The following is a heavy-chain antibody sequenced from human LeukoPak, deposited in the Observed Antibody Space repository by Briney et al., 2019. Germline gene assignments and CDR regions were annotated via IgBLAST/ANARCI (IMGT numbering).Heavy chain of an antibody. V-gene: IGHV3-48*04. J-gene: IGHJ6*02. Sequence: GGSLRLSCAASGFIFRNHWMSWVRQAPGKGLEWVSYISSSSSTIYYADSVKGRFTISRDNAKNSLYLQMSNLRAEDTAVYFCARGGGLDVWGQGATVTVSS. CDR1: GFIFRNHW. CDR3: ARGGGLDV. D-gene: IGHD3-16*01. CDR2: ISSSSSTI.